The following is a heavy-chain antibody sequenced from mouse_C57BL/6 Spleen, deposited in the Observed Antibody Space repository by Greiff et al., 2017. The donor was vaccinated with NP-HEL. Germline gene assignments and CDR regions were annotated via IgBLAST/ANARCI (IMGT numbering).Heavy chain of an antibody. Sequence: EVLLQQSGAELVRPGASVKLSCTASGFNIKDYYMHWVKQRPEQGLEWIGRIDPEDGDTEYAPKFQGKATMTADTSSSTAYLQLSSLTSEDTAVYYCTTQLRLRFAYWGQGTLVTVAA. CDR1: GFNIKDYY. J-gene: IGHJ3*01. CDR3: TTQLRLRFAY. CDR2: IDPEDGDT. D-gene: IGHD3-2*02. V-gene: IGHV14-1*01.